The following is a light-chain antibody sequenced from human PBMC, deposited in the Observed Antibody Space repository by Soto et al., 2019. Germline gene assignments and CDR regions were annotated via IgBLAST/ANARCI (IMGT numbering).Light chain of an antibody. CDR2: GAF. V-gene: IGKV3-15*01. CDR3: QQYKNWPPLT. Sequence: EIVMTQSPATLSVSPGETATLSCRASQSVRYNLAWYQQKPGQGPRLLIYGAFTSATGIPARFSGSGSGTEFTLTISSLQSEDFAVDYCQQYKNWPPLTFGGGTKVEIK. CDR1: QSVRYN. J-gene: IGKJ4*01.